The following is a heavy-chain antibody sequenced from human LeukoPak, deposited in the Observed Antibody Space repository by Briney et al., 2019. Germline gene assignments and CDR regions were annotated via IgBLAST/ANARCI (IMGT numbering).Heavy chain of an antibody. CDR2: ISGSGGST. D-gene: IGHD6-19*01. CDR1: GFTFSSSS. CDR3: AKGSGWYV. V-gene: IGHV3-23*01. Sequence: GGSLRLSCAASGFTFSSSSMSWVRQAPGKGLEWVSVISGSGGSTDYADSVKGRFTISRDNSKNTLYQQINSLRAEDTAVYYCAKGSGWYVWGQGTLVTVSS. J-gene: IGHJ4*02.